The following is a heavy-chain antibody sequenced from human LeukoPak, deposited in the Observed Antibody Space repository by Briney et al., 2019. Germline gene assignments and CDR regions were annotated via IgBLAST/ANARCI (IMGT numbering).Heavy chain of an antibody. V-gene: IGHV1-18*01. Sequence: GASVKVSCKVSGYTLTELSIHWVRQAPGKGLEWMGWISAYNGNTNYAQKLQGRVTMTTDTSTSTAYMELRSLRSDDTAVYYCARDEGGVWGYYYYMDVWGKGTTVTVSS. CDR3: ARDEGGVWGYYYYMDV. CDR2: ISAYNGNT. D-gene: IGHD7-27*01. CDR1: GYTLTELS. J-gene: IGHJ6*03.